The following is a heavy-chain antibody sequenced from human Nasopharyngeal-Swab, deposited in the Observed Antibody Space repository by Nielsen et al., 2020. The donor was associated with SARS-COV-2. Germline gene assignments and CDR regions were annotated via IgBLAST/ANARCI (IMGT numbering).Heavy chain of an antibody. CDR3: AGYSSSLASYYYYMDV. Sequence: VKVSCKASGGTFSSYAISWVRQAPGQGLEWMGGIIPIFGTANYAQKFQGRVTITADESTSTAYMELSSLRSEDTAVYYCAGYSSSLASYYYYMDVWGKGTTVTVSS. CDR1: GGTFSSYA. V-gene: IGHV1-69*13. D-gene: IGHD6-6*01. CDR2: IIPIFGTA. J-gene: IGHJ6*03.